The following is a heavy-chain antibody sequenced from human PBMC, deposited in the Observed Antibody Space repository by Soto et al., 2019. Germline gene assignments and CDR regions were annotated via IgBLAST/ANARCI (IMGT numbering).Heavy chain of an antibody. CDR2: IYYSGST. CDR3: RGTGYYYSCMYV. D-gene: IGHD3-10*01. V-gene: IGHV4-39*01. CDR1: GGSISSSSYY. J-gene: IGHJ6*02. Sequence: QLQLQESGPGLVKPSETLSLTCTVSGGSISSSSYYWGWIRQPPGKGLEWIGSIYYSGSTYYNPSLKSQVTISGDTSKNQFSLKLSSVTAADTDVYYCRGTGYYYSCMYVWGQGTTVTVAS.